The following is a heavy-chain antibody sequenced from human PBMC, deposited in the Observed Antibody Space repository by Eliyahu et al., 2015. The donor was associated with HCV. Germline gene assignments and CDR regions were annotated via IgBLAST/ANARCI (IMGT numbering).Heavy chain of an antibody. CDR2: ISGSGGST. Sequence: EVQLLESGGGLVQPGGSLXLXCAASGFTFXSYXMSWVRQAPGKGLEWVSAISGSGGSTYYADSVKGRFTISRDNSKNTLYLQMNSLRAEDTAVYYCAKDHKISSGWYWFDPWGQGTLVTVSS. V-gene: IGHV3-23*01. CDR1: GFTFXSYX. J-gene: IGHJ5*02. CDR3: AKDHKISSGWYWFDP. D-gene: IGHD6-19*01.